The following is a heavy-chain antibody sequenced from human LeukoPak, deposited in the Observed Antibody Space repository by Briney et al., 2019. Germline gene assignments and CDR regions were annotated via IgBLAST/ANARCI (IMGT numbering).Heavy chain of an antibody. J-gene: IGHJ4*02. V-gene: IGHV4-34*01. CDR2: INHSGST. CDR3: ARRLTRRHFDH. Sequence: SETLSLTCAVYGGSFSGYYWSWIRQHPGKGLEWIGEINHSGSTNYNPSLKSRVTISVDTSKNQFSLKLSSVTAADTAVYYCARRLTRRHFDHWGQGTLVTVSS. CDR1: GGSFSGYY. D-gene: IGHD4-11*01.